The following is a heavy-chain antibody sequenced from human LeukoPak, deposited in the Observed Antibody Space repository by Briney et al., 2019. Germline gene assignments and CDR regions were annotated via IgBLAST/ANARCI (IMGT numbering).Heavy chain of an antibody. J-gene: IGHJ4*02. CDR1: GFTFSSHW. V-gene: IGHV3-7*01. D-gene: IGHD6-19*01. CDR3: ARDHTVGQWPTHFDY. CDR2: IKQDGSEK. Sequence: GGSLRLSCAASGFTFSSHWMNWVRQAPGKGLEWVANIKQDGSEKYYVDSVKGRFSISRDNARNSLFLQMNSLRAEDTAVYYCARDHTVGQWPTHFDYWGQGTLVTVSS.